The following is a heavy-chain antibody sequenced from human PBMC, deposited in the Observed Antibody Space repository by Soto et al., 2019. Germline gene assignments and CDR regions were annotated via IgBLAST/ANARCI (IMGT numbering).Heavy chain of an antibody. CDR2: ISAYNGNT. Sequence: QVQLVQSGAEVKKPGASVKVSCKASGYTFTSYGISWVRQAPGQGLEWMGWISAYNGNTNYAQKLKGRVTMTTDTPTSEAYMELRSLRSDDTAVYYCARDRTMRENNWFDPLGQGTLVTGSS. D-gene: IGHD3-22*01. CDR3: ARDRTMRENNWFDP. V-gene: IGHV1-18*04. J-gene: IGHJ5*02. CDR1: GYTFTSYG.